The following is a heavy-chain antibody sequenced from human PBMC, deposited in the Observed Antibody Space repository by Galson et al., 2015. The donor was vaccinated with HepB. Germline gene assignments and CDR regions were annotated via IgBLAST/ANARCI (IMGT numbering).Heavy chain of an antibody. Sequence: KVSCKAAGYTFTSYGISWVRQTPGQGLEWMGWTSVYNHNTNYAQKFQGRVTMTTDTSTSTAYMELRSLRSDDTAKYYCARSSAAGDNYNGLDVWGQGTTVTVSS. CDR1: GYTFTSYG. J-gene: IGHJ6*02. V-gene: IGHV1-18*04. CDR2: TSVYNHNT. CDR3: ARSSAAGDNYNGLDV. D-gene: IGHD6-13*01.